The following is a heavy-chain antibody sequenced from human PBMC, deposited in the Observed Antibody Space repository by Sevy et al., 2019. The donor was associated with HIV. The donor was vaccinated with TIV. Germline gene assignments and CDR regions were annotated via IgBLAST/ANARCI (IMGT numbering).Heavy chain of an antibody. J-gene: IGHJ4*01. CDR3: ARASCGTDPEYFDY. CDR1: GFTFGSYW. D-gene: IGHD1-26*01. Sequence: GGSLRLSCAASGFTFGSYWMHWVRQAPGKGLVWVSRIYADGSITAYLDSVEGRFSISRDNTKNTLYLQMNSLRIDDTAVYYCARASCGTDPEYFDYWGHGTLVTVSS. V-gene: IGHV3-74*01. CDR2: IYADGSIT.